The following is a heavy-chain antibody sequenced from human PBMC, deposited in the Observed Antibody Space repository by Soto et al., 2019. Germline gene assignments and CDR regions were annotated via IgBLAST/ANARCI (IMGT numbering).Heavy chain of an antibody. CDR3: ARDSGAAAWPYYGMDV. CDR2: IIPIFGTA. Sequence: SVKVSCKASGGTFSSYAISWVRQAPGQGLEWMGGIIPIFGTANYAQKFQGRVTITADESTSTAYMELSSLRSEDTAVYYCARDSGAAAWPYYGMDVWGQGTTVTVSS. V-gene: IGHV1-69*13. CDR1: GGTFSSYA. D-gene: IGHD6-13*01. J-gene: IGHJ6*02.